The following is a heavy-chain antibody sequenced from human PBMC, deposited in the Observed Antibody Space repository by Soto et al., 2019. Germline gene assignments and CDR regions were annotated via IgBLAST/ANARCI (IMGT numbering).Heavy chain of an antibody. J-gene: IGHJ2*01. V-gene: IGHV3-48*01. D-gene: IGHD4-17*01. Sequence: EVQLVESGGGLVQPGGSLRLSCAASGFIFSTYSMNWVRQAPGKGLEWVSYISSGSSTIYYGDSVKGRFTISRDNAKNSLYLQMNSLRAEDTAVYYCATYGDYNWYFDLWGRGTLVTVSS. CDR3: ATYGDYNWYFDL. CDR1: GFIFSTYS. CDR2: ISSGSSTI.